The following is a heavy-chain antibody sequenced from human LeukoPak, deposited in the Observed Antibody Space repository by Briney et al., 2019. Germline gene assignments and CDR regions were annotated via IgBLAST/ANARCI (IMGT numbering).Heavy chain of an antibody. J-gene: IGHJ4*02. CDR1: GFTFSGYS. CDR3: ARECSGGSCYSGYFDY. Sequence: PGGSLRLSCAASGFTFSGYSMNWVRQAPGKGLEWVSSISSSSSYIYYADPVKGRFTISRDNAKNSLYLQMNSLRAEDTAVYYCARECSGGSCYSGYFDYWGQGTLVTVSS. D-gene: IGHD2-15*01. CDR2: ISSSSSYI. V-gene: IGHV3-21*01.